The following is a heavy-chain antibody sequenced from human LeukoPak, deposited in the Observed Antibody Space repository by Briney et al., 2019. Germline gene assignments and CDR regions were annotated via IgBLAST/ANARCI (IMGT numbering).Heavy chain of an antibody. J-gene: IGHJ4*02. D-gene: IGHD6-13*01. Sequence: ASVEVSCTASGYTFTDYYIHWVRQAPGQGLEWMGRINPYSGDTNHAQKFQGRVTMSRDTSITTAYMELSRLTSDDTAVYYCARDSSSWYSDYWGQGTLVTVSS. CDR3: ARDSSSWYSDY. CDR2: INPYSGDT. CDR1: GYTFTDYY. V-gene: IGHV1-2*06.